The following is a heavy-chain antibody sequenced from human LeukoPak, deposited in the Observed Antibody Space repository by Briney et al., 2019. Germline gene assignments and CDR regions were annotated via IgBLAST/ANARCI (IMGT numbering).Heavy chain of an antibody. J-gene: IGHJ6*03. CDR1: GGSISGSSYY. CDR2: IYYSGST. V-gene: IGHV4-39*07. CDR3: ARIAITMVRGVDYYYYMDV. D-gene: IGHD3-10*01. Sequence: SETLSLTCTVSGGSISGSSYYWGWLRQPPGQRLEWIGSIYYSGSTYYNPSLKSRVTISVDTSKNQFSLKLSSVTAADTAVYYCARIAITMVRGVDYYYYMDVWGKGTTVTVSS.